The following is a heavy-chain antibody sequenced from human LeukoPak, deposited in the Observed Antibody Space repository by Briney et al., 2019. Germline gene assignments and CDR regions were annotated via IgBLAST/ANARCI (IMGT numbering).Heavy chain of an antibody. CDR1: GGSISSYS. CDR2: IYTSGST. CDR3: ARGETLSGYDFLDY. J-gene: IGHJ4*02. D-gene: IGHD5-12*01. V-gene: IGHV4-4*07. Sequence: PSETLSLTCTVSGGSISSYSWSWIRQPAGKGLEWIGRIYTSGSTNYNPPLKSRVTMSVDTAKNQFSLKLSSVTAADTAVYYCARGETLSGYDFLDYWGQGTLVTVSS.